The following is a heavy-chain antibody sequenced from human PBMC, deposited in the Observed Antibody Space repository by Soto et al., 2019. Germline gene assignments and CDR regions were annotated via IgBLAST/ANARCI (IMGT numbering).Heavy chain of an antibody. J-gene: IGHJ5*02. D-gene: IGHD3-3*02. CDR3: ASPKIAFYNWFDP. V-gene: IGHV4-39*01. Sequence: SETLSLTCTVSGGSISSSSYYWGWIRQPPGKGLEWIGSIYYSGSTYYNPSLKSRVTISVDTSKNQFSLKLSSVTAADTAVYYCASPKIAFYNWFDPWGRGTLVTVSS. CDR1: GGSISSSSYY. CDR2: IYYSGST.